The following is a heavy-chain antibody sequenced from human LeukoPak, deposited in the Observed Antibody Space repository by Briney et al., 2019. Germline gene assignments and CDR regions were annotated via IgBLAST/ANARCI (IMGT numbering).Heavy chain of an antibody. CDR3: ARGGPFTGTISIPRALDY. CDR2: IYSGGSP. CDR1: GCTVSSTY. V-gene: IGHV3-66*01. Sequence: GGSLRLSCAASGCTVSSTYMSWVRQAPGKGLEWVSVIYSGGSPFYTDSVKGRFTISRDISKNTVYLQMNSLRAEDTAVYHCARGGPFTGTISIPRALDYWGQGILVTVSS. D-gene: IGHD1-7*01. J-gene: IGHJ4*02.